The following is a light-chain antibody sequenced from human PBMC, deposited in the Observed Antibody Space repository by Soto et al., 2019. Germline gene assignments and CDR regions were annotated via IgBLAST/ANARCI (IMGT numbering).Light chain of an antibody. J-gene: IGKJ4*01. CDR2: SAS. V-gene: IGKV1-12*01. CDR1: QDISSW. CDR3: QQTNSLPLT. Sequence: DIQMTQSPSSVSASVGDRVTITCRASQDISSWLAWYQQKPGKAPKLLINSASSLQSGVPSTFSGSRSGTDFTLPISSLQPEDFATYYCQQTNSLPLTFGGGTKVEIK.